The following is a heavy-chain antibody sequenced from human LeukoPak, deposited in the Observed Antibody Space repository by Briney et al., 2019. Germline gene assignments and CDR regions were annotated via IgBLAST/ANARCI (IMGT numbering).Heavy chain of an antibody. CDR3: VRDNGWRD. J-gene: IGHJ4*02. Sequence: GGSLRLSCAASGFTFSSYGMHWVRQAPGKGLEWVAVISYDGSNKYYADSVKGRFTISRDNSKNTLNLQMNSLRAEDTAVYYCVRDNGWRDWGQGTLVTVSS. V-gene: IGHV3-30*03. D-gene: IGHD2-8*01. CDR2: ISYDGSNK. CDR1: GFTFSSYG.